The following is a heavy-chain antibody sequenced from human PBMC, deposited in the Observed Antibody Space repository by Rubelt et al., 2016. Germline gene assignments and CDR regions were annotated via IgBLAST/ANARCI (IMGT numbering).Heavy chain of an antibody. CDR1: GGSISSGGYY. V-gene: IGHV4-31*03. CDR3: ARAEVVAATGWFDP. Sequence: QVQLQESGPGLVKPSQTLSLTCTVSGGSISSGGYYWSWIRQRPGKGLEWIGYIYYSGSTYYNPSLKVGVTISVDTSKNQVSLKLSSVTAADTAVYYCARAEVVAATGWFDPWGQGTLVTVSS. CDR2: IYYSGST. D-gene: IGHD2-15*01. J-gene: IGHJ5*02.